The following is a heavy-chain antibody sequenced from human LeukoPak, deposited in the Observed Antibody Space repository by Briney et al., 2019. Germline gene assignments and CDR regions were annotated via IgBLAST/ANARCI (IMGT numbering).Heavy chain of an antibody. Sequence: GGSLRLSCAASGFTFSSAWMTWVRQAPGKGPEWVANINGDGSGRYYVASVKGRFTISRDNAKNSLYLQMNSLRAEDTAVYYCTRDFGWQQFDYWGQGTLVTVSS. J-gene: IGHJ4*02. CDR1: GFTFSSAW. CDR3: TRDFGWQQFDY. CDR2: INGDGSGR. V-gene: IGHV3-7*01. D-gene: IGHD5-24*01.